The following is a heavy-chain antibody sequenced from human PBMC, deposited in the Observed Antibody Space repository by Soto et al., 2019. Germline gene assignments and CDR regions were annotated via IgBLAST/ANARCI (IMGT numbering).Heavy chain of an antibody. CDR3: AHVFWDSSSSVFYFND. V-gene: IGHV2-5*02. CDR2: IYWDGDK. Sequence: QITLKESGPTLVKPTQTLTLTCTFSGFSLSARVLGVGWLRQPPGKALEWLALIYWDGDKRYSPSLKSRLTSTKDPSRNRVVLTMTNMDPVDTAPYYCAHVFWDSSSSVFYFNDWGQGTLVTVSS. J-gene: IGHJ4*02. CDR1: GFSLSARVLG. D-gene: IGHD6-6*01.